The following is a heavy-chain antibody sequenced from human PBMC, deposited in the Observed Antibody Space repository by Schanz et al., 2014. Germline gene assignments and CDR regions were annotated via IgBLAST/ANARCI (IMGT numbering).Heavy chain of an antibody. CDR1: GFTFSTFA. Sequence: EVQLVESGGDLVQPGGSLRLSCPASGFTFSTFAMHWVRQAPGKGLEYISAISNNGDSTYYADSVKGRFTISRDNSKNTLFLQMSSLRVDDMAVYYCGRAGTGMAGWYFELWGRGTLVTVSS. CDR3: GRAGTGMAGWYFEL. J-gene: IGHJ2*01. D-gene: IGHD5-18*01. V-gene: IGHV3-64D*06. CDR2: ISNNGDST.